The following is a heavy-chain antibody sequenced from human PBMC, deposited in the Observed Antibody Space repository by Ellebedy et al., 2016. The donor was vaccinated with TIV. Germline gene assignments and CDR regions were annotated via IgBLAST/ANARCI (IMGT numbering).Heavy chain of an antibody. V-gene: IGHV3-74*01. CDR3: STVFEI. CDR1: GFTFTNYW. CDR2: SDQEGSGT. J-gene: IGHJ3*02. Sequence: GESLKIFCAASGFTFTNYWMHWVRQVPGKGLVWVARSDQEGSGTSYADSVKGRFTISRDNAKNTLYLQMNSLRAEDTAVYYCSTVFEIWGQGTVVTVSS.